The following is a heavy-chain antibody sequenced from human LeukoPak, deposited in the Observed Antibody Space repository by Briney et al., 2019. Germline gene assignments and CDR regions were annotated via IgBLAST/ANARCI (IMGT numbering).Heavy chain of an antibody. D-gene: IGHD3-9*01. CDR2: IDRGGSST. CDR1: GFTFSSYW. J-gene: IGHJ2*01. Sequence: GGSLRLPCEASGFTFSSYWMHWVRRAPGMGLVWVSRIDRGGSSTGYADSVKGRFTISRDNAKNTLYLQMNSLRVEDTAVYYCARYFDWLSFDYFDLWSRGTLVAVSS. CDR3: ARYFDWLSFDYFDL. V-gene: IGHV3-74*01.